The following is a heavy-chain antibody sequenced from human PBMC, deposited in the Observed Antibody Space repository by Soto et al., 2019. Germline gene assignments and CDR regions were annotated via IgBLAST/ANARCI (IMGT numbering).Heavy chain of an antibody. J-gene: IGHJ4*02. CDR1: GGSISSSSYY. CDR3: ARRVSGSYFHY. Sequence: PSETLSLTSTVSGGSISSSSYYWGWIRQPPGKGLEWIGNIYYSGSTYYNPSLKSRVTISVDTSKNQFSLKLSSVTAADTAVYYCARRVSGSYFHYWGQGTLVTVSS. CDR2: IYYSGST. D-gene: IGHD1-26*01. V-gene: IGHV4-39*01.